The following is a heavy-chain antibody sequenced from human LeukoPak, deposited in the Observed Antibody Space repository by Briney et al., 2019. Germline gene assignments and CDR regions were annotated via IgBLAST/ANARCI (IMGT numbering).Heavy chain of an antibody. D-gene: IGHD3-22*01. CDR2: IWYDGSNK. CDR3: ARDDYHDSSGYYDY. V-gene: IGHV3-33*01. J-gene: IGHJ4*02. CDR1: GFTFSSYG. Sequence: GGSLRLSCAASGFTFSSYGMHWVRQAPGKGLEWVAVIWYDGSNKYYADSVKGRFTISRDNSKNTLYLQMNSLRAEDTAVYYCARDDYHDSSGYYDYWGQGTLVTVSS.